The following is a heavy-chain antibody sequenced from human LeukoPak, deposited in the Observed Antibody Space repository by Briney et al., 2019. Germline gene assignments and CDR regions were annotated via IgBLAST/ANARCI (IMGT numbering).Heavy chain of an antibody. CDR1: GGSISSYY. D-gene: IGHD3-10*01. J-gene: IGHJ4*02. Sequence: SETLSLTCTVSGGSISSYYWSWIRQPPGKGLEWIGYIYYSGSTNYNPSLKSRVTISVDTSKNQFSLKLSSVTAADTAVYYCARDRGLYYFDYWGRGTLVTVSS. CDR3: ARDRGLYYFDY. CDR2: IYYSGST. V-gene: IGHV4-59*01.